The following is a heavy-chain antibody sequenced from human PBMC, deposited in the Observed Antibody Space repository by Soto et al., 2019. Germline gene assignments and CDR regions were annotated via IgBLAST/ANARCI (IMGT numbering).Heavy chain of an antibody. Sequence: QITLKESGPTLVRPTQTLTLTCTFSGFSLSTSGVGVGWIRQPPGRALEWLALIYWDGDDRYSPSLRSRLTISKDTSKHQVVLTMTNMDPVDTATYYCASAWYGDQYYTAMGVWGHGTTVTVSS. CDR1: GFSLSTSGVG. D-gene: IGHD6-13*01. V-gene: IGHV2-5*02. CDR2: IYWDGDD. J-gene: IGHJ6*02. CDR3: ASAWYGDQYYTAMGV.